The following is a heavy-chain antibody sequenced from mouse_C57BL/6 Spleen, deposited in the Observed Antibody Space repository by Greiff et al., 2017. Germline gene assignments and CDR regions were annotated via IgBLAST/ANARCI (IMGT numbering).Heavy chain of an antibody. Sequence: QVQLKESGAELVRPGTSVKVSCKASGYAFTNYLIEWVKQRPGQGLEWIGVINPGSGGTNYNEKFKSKATLTVDKSSSTAYMQLSSLTSEDSAVYYCARPVDYDGGYAMDYWGQGTSVTVSS. D-gene: IGHD2-4*01. V-gene: IGHV1-54*01. CDR1: GYAFTNYL. CDR2: INPGSGGT. J-gene: IGHJ4*01. CDR3: ARPVDYDGGYAMDY.